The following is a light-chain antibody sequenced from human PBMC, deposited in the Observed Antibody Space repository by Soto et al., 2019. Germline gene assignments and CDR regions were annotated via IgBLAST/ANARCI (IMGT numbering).Light chain of an antibody. CDR2: RAS. V-gene: IGKV3-15*01. CDR1: QSLNDN. CDR3: HQYSNWPPWT. Sequence: EIVLTQSPGTLSLSPGERATLSCRASQSLNDNLAWYQQKPGQAPRLLIYRASTRATGVPARFSASGSGTEFTLTISSLQSEDSAVYYCHQYSNWPPWTFGPGTKVDI. J-gene: IGKJ1*01.